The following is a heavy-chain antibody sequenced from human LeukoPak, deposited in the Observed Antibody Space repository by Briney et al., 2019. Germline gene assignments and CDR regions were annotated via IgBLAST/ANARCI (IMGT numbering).Heavy chain of an antibody. D-gene: IGHD6-13*01. CDR2: ISAYNGNT. CDR3: ARAAARLAAAGTFDY. J-gene: IGHJ4*02. CDR1: GYTFTSYG. Sequence: ASVKVSCKASGYTFTSYGISWVRQAPGQGLEWMAWISAYNGNTNYAQNLQDRVTMTTDTSTSTAYMELRSLRSDDTAVYYCARAAARLAAAGTFDYWGQGTLVTVPS. V-gene: IGHV1-18*01.